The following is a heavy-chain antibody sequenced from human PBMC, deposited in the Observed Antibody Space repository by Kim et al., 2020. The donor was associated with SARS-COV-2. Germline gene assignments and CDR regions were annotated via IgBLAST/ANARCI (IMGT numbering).Heavy chain of an antibody. Sequence: ASVKVSCKASGYTFTSYAMNWVRQAPGQGLEWMGWINTNTGNPTYAQGFTGRFVFSLDTSVSTAYLQISSLKAEDTAVYYCARDVPFIPGGPPYYYGMDVWGQGTTVNVSS. CDR1: GYTFTSYA. CDR3: ARDVPFIPGGPPYYYGMDV. V-gene: IGHV7-4-1*02. D-gene: IGHD2-2*01. CDR2: INTNTGNP. J-gene: IGHJ6*02.